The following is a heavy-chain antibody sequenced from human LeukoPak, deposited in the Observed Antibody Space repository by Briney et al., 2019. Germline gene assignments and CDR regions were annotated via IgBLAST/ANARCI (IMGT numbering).Heavy chain of an antibody. V-gene: IGHV4-30-2*01. J-gene: IGHJ3*02. CDR3: ARGPSSLEAFDI. Sequence: PSQTLSLTCAVSGGPISSGGYSWGWIRQPPGKGLEWIGYIYHSGSTYYNPSLKSRVTISVDRSKNQFSLKLSSVTAADTAVYYCARGPSSLEAFDIWGQGTMVTVSS. D-gene: IGHD1-1*01. CDR2: IYHSGST. CDR1: GGPISSGGYS.